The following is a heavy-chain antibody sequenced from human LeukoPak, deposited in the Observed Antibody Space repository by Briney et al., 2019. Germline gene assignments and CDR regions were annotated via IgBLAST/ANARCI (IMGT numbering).Heavy chain of an antibody. J-gene: IGHJ4*02. CDR1: GGSISSGDYY. V-gene: IGHV4-30-4*01. D-gene: IGHD2-15*01. CDR3: ARDLFSYTTLRDFDY. CDR2: IYYSGTT. Sequence: PSHTLSLTCTVSGGSISSGDYYWSWIRQPPGKGLEWIGCIYYSGTTYYNPSLKSRVTISIDTSKNQFSLELSSVTAADTAAYYCARDLFSYTTLRDFDYWGQGALVTVRS.